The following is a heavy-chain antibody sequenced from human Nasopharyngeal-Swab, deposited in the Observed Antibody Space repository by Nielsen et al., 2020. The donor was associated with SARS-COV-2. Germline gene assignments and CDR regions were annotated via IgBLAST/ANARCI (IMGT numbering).Heavy chain of an antibody. CDR1: GGTFSSYA. CDR2: IIPIFGTA. V-gene: IGHV1-69*13. CDR3: ARGVPGGLYSSSWYESGGRYYYGMDV. Sequence: SVKVSCKASGGTFSSYAISWVRQAPGQGLEWMGGIIPIFGTANYAQKFQGRVPITADESTSTAYMELSSLRSEDTAVYYCARGVPGGLYSSSWYESGGRYYYGMDVWGQGTTVTVSS. D-gene: IGHD6-13*01. J-gene: IGHJ6*02.